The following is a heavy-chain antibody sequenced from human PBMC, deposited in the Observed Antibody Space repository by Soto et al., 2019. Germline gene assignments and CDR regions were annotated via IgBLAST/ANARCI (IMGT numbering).Heavy chain of an antibody. J-gene: IGHJ3*02. V-gene: IGHV3-53*01. CDR3: ARPGPPYYYDSSGYAFDI. Sequence: GGSLRLSCAASGFTVSSNYMSWVRQAPGKGLEWVSVIYSGGSTYYADSVKGRFTISRDNSKNTLYLQMNSLRAEDTAVYYCARPGPPYYYDSSGYAFDIWGQGTMVTVSS. CDR2: IYSGGST. CDR1: GFTVSSNY. D-gene: IGHD3-22*01.